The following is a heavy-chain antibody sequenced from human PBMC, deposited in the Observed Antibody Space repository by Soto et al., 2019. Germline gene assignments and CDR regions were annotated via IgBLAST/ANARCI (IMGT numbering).Heavy chain of an antibody. CDR3: ARDPCSSSTCYPRWYFDL. V-gene: IGHV3-11*01. CDR1: EFTFNDYY. D-gene: IGHD2-2*01. J-gene: IGHJ2*01. CDR2: ISNTGTTI. Sequence: GSLRLSCTTSEFTFNDYYMNWFRQAPWKGLEWISYISNTGTTISYAASVKGRFTISRDTSKNSLFLQMTRLRGEDSALYYCARDPCSSSTCYPRWYFDLWGRGTLVTVSS.